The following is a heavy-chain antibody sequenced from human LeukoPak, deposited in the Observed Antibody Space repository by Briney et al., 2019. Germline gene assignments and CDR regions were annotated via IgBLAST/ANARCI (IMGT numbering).Heavy chain of an antibody. CDR2: IFYNGRT. V-gene: IGHV4-39*07. J-gene: IGHJ5*01. CDR1: GDSIGRSTYY. D-gene: IGHD2-21*01. CDR3: ARQVAVVEPTDPDWFDS. Sequence: SETLSLTCNVSGDSIGRSTYYWGWVRQTPEKGLEWIGSIFYNGRTYYTPSLQSRVIMSLDTSKNQFSLRLTSVTAADTAVYYCARQVAVVEPTDPDWFDSWGQGTLVTVSS.